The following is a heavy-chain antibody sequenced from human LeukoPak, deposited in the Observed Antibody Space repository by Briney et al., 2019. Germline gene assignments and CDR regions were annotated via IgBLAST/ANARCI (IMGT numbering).Heavy chain of an antibody. D-gene: IGHD3-16*01. V-gene: IGHV4-61*08. Sequence: PSQTLSLTCTVSGGSISSGDYYWSWIRQPPGKGLEWIGYIYYSGSTNYNPSLKSRVTISVDTSKNQFSLKLSSVTAADTAVYYWGRDGGGAFDIWGQGTMVTVSS. J-gene: IGHJ3*02. CDR3: GRDGGGAFDI. CDR2: IYYSGST. CDR1: GGSISSGDYY.